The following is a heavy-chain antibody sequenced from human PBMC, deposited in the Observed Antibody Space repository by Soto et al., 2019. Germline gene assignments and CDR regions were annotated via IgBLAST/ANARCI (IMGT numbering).Heavy chain of an antibody. D-gene: IGHD1-7*01. J-gene: IGHJ5*02. CDR1: FESFIGYY. V-gene: IGHV4-34*01. CDR2: INHSGST. CDR3: ARGYNWNYFRYNWFDP. Sequence: ETLSLPCAVYFESFIGYYWSWIRQPPGKGLEWIGEINHSGSTNYNPSLKSRFTISVDTSKNQFSLKLSSVTAADTAVYYCARGYNWNYFRYNWFDPWGQGTLVTVSS.